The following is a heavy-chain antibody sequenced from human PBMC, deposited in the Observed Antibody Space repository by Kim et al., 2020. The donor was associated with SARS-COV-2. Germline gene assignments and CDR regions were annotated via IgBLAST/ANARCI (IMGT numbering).Heavy chain of an antibody. Sequence: GGSLRLSCTASGFTFSSYAMSWVRQAPGKGLEWVSAISGSGISTYHADSVKGRFTISRDNSKDTFYLEMNSLRAEDTALYYCAKDTAGYFRPWDYWGQGTLVTVSS. D-gene: IGHD3-9*01. J-gene: IGHJ4*02. CDR3: AKDTAGYFRPWDY. CDR2: ISGSGIST. V-gene: IGHV3-23*01. CDR1: GFTFSSYA.